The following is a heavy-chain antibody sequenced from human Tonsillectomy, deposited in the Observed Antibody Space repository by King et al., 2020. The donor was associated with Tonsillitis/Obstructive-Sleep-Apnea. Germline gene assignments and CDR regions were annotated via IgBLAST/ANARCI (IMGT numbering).Heavy chain of an antibody. CDR1: GLTFDDYA. CDR3: AKDLGKYSFFYMDV. J-gene: IGHJ6*03. D-gene: IGHD2-15*01. V-gene: IGHV3-43*02. Sequence: QLVQSGGGVVQPGGSLRLSCAASGLTFDDYAFHWVRQAPGKGLEWVSLISGDGGGTYYADSVKGRFTISRDNSKNSLYLNMNSLRTDDTALYYCAKDLGKYSFFYMDVWGKGTTVTVS. CDR2: ISGDGGGT.